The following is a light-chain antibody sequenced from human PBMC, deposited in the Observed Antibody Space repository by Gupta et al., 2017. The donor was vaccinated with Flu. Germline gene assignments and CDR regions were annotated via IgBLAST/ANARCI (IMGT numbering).Light chain of an antibody. J-gene: IGLJ3*02. CDR2: GVS. V-gene: IGLV2-14*01. CDR3: SYYTRSTTAISAWV. CDR1: SSAIGGYNR. Sequence: QSALTQPASVSVSLVQSITLSSAGTSSAIGGYNRVSWYQQRPGTAPKRSIYGVSNLTSGRSERVSGSRSGNTACLTITVLQADDEADEYCSYYTRSTTAISAWVFGGGTRLTVL.